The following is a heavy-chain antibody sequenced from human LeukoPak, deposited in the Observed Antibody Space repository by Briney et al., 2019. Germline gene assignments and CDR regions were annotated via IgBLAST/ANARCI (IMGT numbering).Heavy chain of an antibody. Sequence: PGGSLRLSCAASGFTFSSYWMTWVRQAPGKGLEWVANIKQDGSEKYYVDSVKGRFTISRDNAKNSVYLQMNSLRAEDTAVYYCAKERQRPYFDYWGQGTLVTVSS. V-gene: IGHV3-7*01. CDR1: GFTFSSYW. J-gene: IGHJ4*02. CDR2: IKQDGSEK. CDR3: AKERQRPYFDY.